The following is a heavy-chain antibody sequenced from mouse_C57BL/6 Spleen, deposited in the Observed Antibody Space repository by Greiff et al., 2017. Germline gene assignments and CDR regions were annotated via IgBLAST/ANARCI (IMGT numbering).Heavy chain of an antibody. J-gene: IGHJ3*01. CDR2: ISSGSSTI. CDR1: GFTFSDYG. D-gene: IGHD2-4*01. V-gene: IGHV5-17*01. Sequence: EVNLVESGGGLVKPGGSLKLSCAASGFTFSDYGMHWVRQAPEKGLEWVAYISSGSSTIYYADTVKGRFTISRDNAKNTLFLQMTSLRSEDTAMYYCARKNYDPFAYWGQGTLVTVSA. CDR3: ARKNYDPFAY.